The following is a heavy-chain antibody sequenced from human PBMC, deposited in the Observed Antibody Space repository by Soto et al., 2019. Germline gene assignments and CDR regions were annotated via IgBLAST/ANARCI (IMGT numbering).Heavy chain of an antibody. CDR2: IIPIFGTA. D-gene: IGHD6-13*01. V-gene: IGHV1-69*12. CDR1: GGTFSSYA. J-gene: IGHJ5*02. CDR3: ARTIPIAAAGTSWFDP. Sequence: QVQLVQSGAEVKKPGSSVKVSCKASGGTFSSYAISWVRQAPGQGLEWMGGIIPIFGTANYAQKFQGRVTITAAESTSTAYMELSSLRSEDTAVYYCARTIPIAAAGTSWFDPWGQGTLVTVSS.